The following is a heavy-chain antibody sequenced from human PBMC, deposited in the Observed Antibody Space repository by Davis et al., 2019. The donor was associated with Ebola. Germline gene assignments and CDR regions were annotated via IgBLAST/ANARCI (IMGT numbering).Heavy chain of an antibody. CDR1: GYTFTGYY. D-gene: IGHD2-2*01. Sequence: ASVKVSCKASGYTFTGYYMHWVRQAPGQGLEWMGWINPNSGGTNYAQKFQGRVTITADESTSTAYMELSSLRSEDTAVYYCARVQFPIVVVPAATLSGYYYMDVWGKGTTVTVSS. J-gene: IGHJ6*03. CDR2: INPNSGGT. V-gene: IGHV1-2*02. CDR3: ARVQFPIVVVPAATLSGYYYMDV.